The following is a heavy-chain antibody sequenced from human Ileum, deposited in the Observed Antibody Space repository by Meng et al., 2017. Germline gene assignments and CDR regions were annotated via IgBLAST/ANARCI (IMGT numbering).Heavy chain of an antibody. J-gene: IGHJ2*01. D-gene: IGHD1-26*01. Sequence: LPVEGPGLFGLSGTRALTCGVYCGSFIAYYCTWIRQPPGKGLDWIGEINHSGTTYYSPSLMGRVSVSVDTSKNQFSLKLTSVTAADTTVYYCARSERSVYWYFDLWGRGTLVTVSS. CDR3: ARSERSVYWYFDL. CDR1: CGSFIAYY. CDR2: INHSGTT. V-gene: IGHV4-34*01.